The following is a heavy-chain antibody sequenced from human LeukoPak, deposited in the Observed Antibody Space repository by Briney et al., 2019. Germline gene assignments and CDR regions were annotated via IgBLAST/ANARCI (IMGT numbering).Heavy chain of an antibody. Sequence: SETLSLTCGVYGVSFGSYDWNWLPQPPGKGLEGCGEINHSGSTSYNPSLKSRVTISVDTSKNQFSLKLNSVIAADTALYYCARQYYGYSGGGLDYWGQGTLVTVSS. J-gene: IGHJ4*02. V-gene: IGHV4-34*01. CDR1: GVSFGSYD. CDR3: ARQYYGYSGGGLDY. CDR2: INHSGST. D-gene: IGHD3-16*01.